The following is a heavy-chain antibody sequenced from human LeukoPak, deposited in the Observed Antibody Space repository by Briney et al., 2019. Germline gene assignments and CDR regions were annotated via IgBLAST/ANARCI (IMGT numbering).Heavy chain of an antibody. V-gene: IGHV3-15*01. CDR3: TTGIKGFWSTTYYFDY. J-gene: IGHJ4*02. CDR2: IKSKTDGGTT. D-gene: IGHD3-3*01. Sequence: GGSLRLSCAASGFTVSSNYMSWVRQAPGKGLEWVGRIKSKTDGGTTDYAAPVKGRFTISRDDSKNTMYLQMNSLKGEDTAVYYCTTGIKGFWSTTYYFDYWGQGTLVTVSS. CDR1: GFTVSSNY.